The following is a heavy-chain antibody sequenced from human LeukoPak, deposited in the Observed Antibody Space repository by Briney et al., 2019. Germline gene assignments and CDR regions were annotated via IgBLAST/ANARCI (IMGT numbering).Heavy chain of an antibody. CDR1: GGSISSYY. Sequence: SETLSLTCTVSGGSISSYYWSWFRQPPGKGLEWIGYIYYSGSTNYNPSLKSRVTISVDTSKNQFSLKLSSVTAADTAVYYCARHSGYSYGLDAFDIWGQGTMVTVSS. CDR2: IYYSGST. J-gene: IGHJ3*02. V-gene: IGHV4-59*08. D-gene: IGHD5-18*01. CDR3: ARHSGYSYGLDAFDI.